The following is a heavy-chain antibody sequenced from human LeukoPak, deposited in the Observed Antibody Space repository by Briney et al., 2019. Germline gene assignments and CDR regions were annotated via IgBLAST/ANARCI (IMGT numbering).Heavy chain of an antibody. CDR2: IYSGGST. CDR1: GFTVSSNY. D-gene: IGHD2-15*01. J-gene: IGHJ6*02. Sequence: GGSLRLSCAASGFTVSSNYMSWVRQAPGKGLEWVSVIYSGGSTYYADSVKGRFTISRDNSKNTLYLQMNSLRAEDTAVYYCARDCSGGSCYHYYYYYYGMDVWGQGTTVTVSS. V-gene: IGHV3-66*01. CDR3: ARDCSGGSCYHYYYYYYGMDV.